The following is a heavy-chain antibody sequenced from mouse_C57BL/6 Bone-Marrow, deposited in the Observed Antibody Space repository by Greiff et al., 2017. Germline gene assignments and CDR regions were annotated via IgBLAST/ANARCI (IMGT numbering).Heavy chain of an antibody. Sequence: QVQLQQPGAELVKPGASVKLSCKASGYTFTSYWMQWVKQRPGQGLEWIGEIDPSDSYTNYNQKFKGKATLTVDTSSSTAYMQLSSLTSEDSAVYYCARNYGSSYGYAMDYWGQGTSVTVSS. CDR3: ARNYGSSYGYAMDY. CDR1: GYTFTSYW. V-gene: IGHV1-50*01. CDR2: IDPSDSYT. D-gene: IGHD1-1*01. J-gene: IGHJ4*01.